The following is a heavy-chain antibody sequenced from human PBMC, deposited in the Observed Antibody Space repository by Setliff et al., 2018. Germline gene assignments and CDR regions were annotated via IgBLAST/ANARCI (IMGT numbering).Heavy chain of an antibody. J-gene: IGHJ6*02. D-gene: IGHD3-16*01. CDR2: INQSGNT. Sequence: PSETLSLTCTVYGGSFSDYYWGWIRQSPGKRPEWIAEINQSGNTNYNPSLNSRVNMSVDTSNNQFVLNLKAVTAADTAVYYCARDRTAYTYGLDVWGQGTTVTVSS. CDR3: ARDRTAYTYGLDV. V-gene: IGHV4-34*10. CDR1: GGSFSDYY.